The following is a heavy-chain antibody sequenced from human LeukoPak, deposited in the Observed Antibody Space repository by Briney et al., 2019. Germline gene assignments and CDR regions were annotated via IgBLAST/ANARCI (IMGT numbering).Heavy chain of an antibody. V-gene: IGHV4-34*01. CDR1: GGSFSGYY. Sequence: SETLSLTCAVYGGSFSGYYWSWIRQPPGKGLEWMGEINHSGSTNHNPSLKSRVTISVDTSKNQFSLKLSSVTAADTAVYYCARVRGITIVLGVTAKGNYYYYGMDVWGKGTGVSVSS. D-gene: IGHD3-10*01. J-gene: IGHJ6*04. CDR3: ARVRGITIVLGVTAKGNYYYYGMDV. CDR2: INHSGST.